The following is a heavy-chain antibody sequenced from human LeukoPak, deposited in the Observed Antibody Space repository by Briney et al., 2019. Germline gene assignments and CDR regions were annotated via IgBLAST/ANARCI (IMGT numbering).Heavy chain of an antibody. Sequence: SETLSLTCSVSGDSISSDYWTWIRQPPGKGLEWIGYIYYTGSTNYNPSLKSRVTISVDTSKNQFSLRLTSVTAADTAVYYCARAPLVWGQGTLVTVSS. V-gene: IGHV4-59*12. CDR1: GDSISSDY. J-gene: IGHJ4*02. CDR3: ARAPLV. CDR2: IYYTGST.